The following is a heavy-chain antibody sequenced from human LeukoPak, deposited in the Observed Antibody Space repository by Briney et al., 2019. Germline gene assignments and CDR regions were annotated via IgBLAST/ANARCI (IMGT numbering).Heavy chain of an antibody. CDR1: TDSISSSSYY. V-gene: IGHV4-39*07. J-gene: IGHJ2*01. Sequence: PSETLSLTCTVSTDSISSSSYYWGWIRQPPGKGLEWIGSTYYSGSTYYNPSLKSRVTISVDTSKNQFSLKLSSVTAADTAVYYCARAEGATVVTPWWYFDLWGRGTLVTVSS. D-gene: IGHD4-23*01. CDR2: TYYSGST. CDR3: ARAEGATVVTPWWYFDL.